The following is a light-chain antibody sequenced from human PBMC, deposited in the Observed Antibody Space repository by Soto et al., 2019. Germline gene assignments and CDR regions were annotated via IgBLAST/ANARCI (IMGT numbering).Light chain of an antibody. CDR3: MQRIEFPYT. CDR1: RTSFVVVVGTTY. V-gene: IGKV2-40*01. Sequence: VWPRTPLSFPFPLGEPASTSSSFGRTSFVVVVGTTYLDWYLQRPGQSPQLLIYTLSYRASGVPDRFSGTGSGTDFTLKISRLETEDIGVYYCMQRIEFPYTFGQGTKLEI. J-gene: IGKJ2*01. CDR2: TLS.